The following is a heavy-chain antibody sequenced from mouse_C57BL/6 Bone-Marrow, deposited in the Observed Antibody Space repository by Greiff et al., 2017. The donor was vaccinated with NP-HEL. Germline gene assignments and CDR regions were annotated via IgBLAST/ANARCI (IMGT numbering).Heavy chain of an antibody. CDR3: ARGDTIYFDY. CDR2: ISYDGSN. CDR1: GYSITSGYY. Sequence: DVQLQGSGPGLVKPSQSLSLTCSVTGYSITSGYYWNWIRQFPGNKLEWMGYISYDGSNNYNPSLKNRISITRDTSKNQFFLKLNSVTTEDTATYYCARGDTIYFDYWGQGTTLTVSS. D-gene: IGHD1-1*02. V-gene: IGHV3-6*01. J-gene: IGHJ2*01.